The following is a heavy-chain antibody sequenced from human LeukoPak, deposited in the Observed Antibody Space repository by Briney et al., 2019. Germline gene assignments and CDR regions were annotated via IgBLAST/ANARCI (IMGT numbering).Heavy chain of an antibody. CDR2: ISYDGSNK. CDR3: AKDSFRKYYYGSGSSTAFDY. D-gene: IGHD3-10*01. V-gene: IGHV3-30*18. J-gene: IGHJ4*02. CDR1: GFTFSSYG. Sequence: SLRLSCAASGFTFSSYGMHWVRQAPGKGLEWVAVISYDGSNKYYADSVKGRFTISRDNSKNTLYLQMNSLRAEDTAVYYCAKDSFRKYYYGSGSSTAFDYWGQGTLVTVSS.